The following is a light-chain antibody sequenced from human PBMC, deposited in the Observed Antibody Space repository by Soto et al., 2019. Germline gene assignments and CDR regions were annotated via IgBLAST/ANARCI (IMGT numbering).Light chain of an antibody. CDR1: SSDVGGYNY. J-gene: IGLJ2*01. CDR2: EVS. CDR3: SSYAGSKGV. Sequence: QSALTQPPSASGSPGQSVNISCTGTSSDVGGYNYVSWYQQHPGKAPKLMIYEVSKRPSGVPDRFSGSKSGNTASLTVSGLQAEDEADYYCSSYAGSKGVFGGGTQLTVL. V-gene: IGLV2-8*01.